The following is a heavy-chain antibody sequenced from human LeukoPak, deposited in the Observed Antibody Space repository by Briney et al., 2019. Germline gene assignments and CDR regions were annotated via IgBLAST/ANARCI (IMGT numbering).Heavy chain of an antibody. CDR2: VSDTGRA. V-gene: IGHV4-4*07. CDR1: IGSPNSYF. D-gene: IGHD3-9*01. CDR3: SRGKEMTRTSGYYSFDF. J-gene: IGHJ4*02. Sequence: SETLSLTCTVSIGSPNSYFWTWVRQPAGKGLEWIGRVSDTGRAYCNPSLESRVTFSLDTPKNQFSLKVTSVTAADTAVYYCSRGKEMTRTSGYYSFDFWGQGTLVSVSS.